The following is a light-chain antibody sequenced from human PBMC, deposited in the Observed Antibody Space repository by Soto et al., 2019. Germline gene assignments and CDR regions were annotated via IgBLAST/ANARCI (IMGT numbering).Light chain of an antibody. Sequence: EIVLTQSPATLSLSPGERATLSCRASQSISSNYLAWYQQKPGQAPRLLIYDASSRATGIPDRFSGSGSGTDFTLTISRLEPEDFGVFFCQQYGNSPLTFGQGTKVEIK. CDR2: DAS. CDR3: QQYGNSPLT. CDR1: QSISSNY. V-gene: IGKV3-20*01. J-gene: IGKJ1*01.